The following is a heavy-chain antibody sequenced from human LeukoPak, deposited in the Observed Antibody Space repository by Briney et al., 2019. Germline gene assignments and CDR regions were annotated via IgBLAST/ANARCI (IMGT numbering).Heavy chain of an antibody. Sequence: GVPLRLSCTDSDFGFHLYAVHCHRQAPGKGLERVALILVEGSKRYYGGSVKGRLTTSRDNTKNMGYLQRDSLRGEYTAVYYWARELGYNRFAPWGEGALVTASS. CDR3: ARELGYNRFAP. CDR2: ILVEGSKR. V-gene: IGHV3-30*14. D-gene: IGHD2-15*01. CDR1: DFGFHLYA. J-gene: IGHJ5*02.